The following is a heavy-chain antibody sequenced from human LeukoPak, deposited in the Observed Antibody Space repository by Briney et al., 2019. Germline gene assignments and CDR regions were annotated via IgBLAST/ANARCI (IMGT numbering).Heavy chain of an antibody. CDR3: AKDPDYYDSSGYYET. D-gene: IGHD3-22*01. Sequence: GGSLRLSCAASGFTFSSYGMHWVRQAPGKGLEWVAVIWYDGSNEYYADSVKGRFTISRDNSKNTLYLQMNSLRAEDTAVYYCAKDPDYYDSSGYYETWGQGTLVTVSS. V-gene: IGHV3-33*06. J-gene: IGHJ5*02. CDR2: IWYDGSNE. CDR1: GFTFSSYG.